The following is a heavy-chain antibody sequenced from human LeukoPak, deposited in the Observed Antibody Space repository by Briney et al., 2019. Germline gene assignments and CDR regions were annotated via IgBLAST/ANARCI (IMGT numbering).Heavy chain of an antibody. CDR2: ISRSGSTI. CDR1: GFTFSDYE. D-gene: IGHD3-22*01. V-gene: IGHV3-48*03. Sequence: GGSLRLSCAASGFTFSDYEMNWVRQAPGKGLEWVSRISRSGSTIYYADSVKGRFTTSRDNAKNSLYLQMNSLRAEDTAVYYCARRVIVVGLDYWGQGTLVTVSS. J-gene: IGHJ4*02. CDR3: ARRVIVVGLDY.